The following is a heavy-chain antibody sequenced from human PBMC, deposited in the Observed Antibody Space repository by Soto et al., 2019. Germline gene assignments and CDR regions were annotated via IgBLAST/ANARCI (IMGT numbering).Heavy chain of an antibody. CDR3: ATRDSYYGMDF. CDR2: INQSGSN. Sequence: SETLSLTCGVYGGAFSGYHWSWIRRDPGKGLEWIGEINQSGSNNYSPSPKSRVTMSVDTSKKQFSLKLNSVTAAATALYYCATRDSYYGMDFWGQGTTVTVSS. CDR1: GGAFSGYH. J-gene: IGHJ6*02. V-gene: IGHV4-34*01.